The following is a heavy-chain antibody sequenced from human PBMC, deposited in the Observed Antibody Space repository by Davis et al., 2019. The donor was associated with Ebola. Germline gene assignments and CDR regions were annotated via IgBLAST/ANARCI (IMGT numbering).Heavy chain of an antibody. V-gene: IGHV4-59*01. J-gene: IGHJ3*02. CDR1: GGSISSYY. Sequence: PSETLSLTCTVSGGSISSYYWSWIRQPPGKGLEWIGYIYYSGSTNYNPSLKSRVTISVDTSKNQFSLKLSSVTAADTAVYYCARESYYDSSGYYRPPTQAFDIWGQGTMVTVSS. CDR2: IYYSGST. CDR3: ARESYYDSSGYYRPPTQAFDI. D-gene: IGHD3-22*01.